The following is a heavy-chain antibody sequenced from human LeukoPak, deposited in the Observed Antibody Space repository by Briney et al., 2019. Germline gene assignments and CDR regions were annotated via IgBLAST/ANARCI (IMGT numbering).Heavy chain of an antibody. CDR1: GFTVSNNY. D-gene: IGHD2-21*02. J-gene: IGHJ4*02. V-gene: IGHV3-11*05. CDR2: ISTGSSYT. CDR3: ARAEGGPATAIY. Sequence: GGSLRLSCAASGFTVSNNYMSWVRQAPGRGLEWVSYISTGSSYTNYADSVKGRFTISRDNAKNSLYLQMNSLRAEDTALYYCARAEGGPATAIYWGQGTLVTVSS.